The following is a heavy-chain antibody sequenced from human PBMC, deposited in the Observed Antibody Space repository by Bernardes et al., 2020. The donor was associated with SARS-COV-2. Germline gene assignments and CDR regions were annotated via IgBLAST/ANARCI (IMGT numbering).Heavy chain of an antibody. J-gene: IGHJ6*02. D-gene: IGHD3-22*01. CDR1: GYTFPGYY. CDR3: AIPPTNYDRYGMDV. Sequence: ASVKVSCKASGYTFPGYYMHWVRQAPGQGLEWMGWINPNSGGTNYAQKFQGRVTMTRDTSISTAYMELSSLRSDDTAVYYCAIPPTNYDRYGMDVWGQGTTVTGSS. CDR2: INPNSGGT. V-gene: IGHV1-2*02.